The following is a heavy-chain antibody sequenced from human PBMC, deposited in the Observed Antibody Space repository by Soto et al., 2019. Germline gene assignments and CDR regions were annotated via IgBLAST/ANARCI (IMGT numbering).Heavy chain of an antibody. J-gene: IGHJ4*02. Sequence: PGGSLRLSCAASGFTFSSYWMHWVRQAPGKGLVWVSRINSDGSSTSYADSVKGRFTISRDNAKNTLYLQMNSLRAEDTAVYYCARGGRWLLSDILTGYQPQGFDYWGQGTLVTVSS. CDR3: ARGGRWLLSDILTGYQPQGFDY. CDR2: INSDGSST. CDR1: GFTFSSYW. D-gene: IGHD3-9*01. V-gene: IGHV3-74*01.